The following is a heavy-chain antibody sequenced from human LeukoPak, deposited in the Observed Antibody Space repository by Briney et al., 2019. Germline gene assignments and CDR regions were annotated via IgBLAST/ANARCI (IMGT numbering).Heavy chain of an antibody. J-gene: IGHJ4*02. V-gene: IGHV1-18*01. CDR3: ARVDDSSGYSHYFDY. D-gene: IGHD3-22*01. CDR1: GYTFTSYG. CDR2: ISAYNGNT. Sequence: ASVKVSCKASGYTFTSYGISWVRQAPGQGLEWMGWISAYNGNTNYAQKLQGRVTMTTGTSTSTAYMELRSLRSDDTAVYYCARVDDSSGYSHYFDYWGQGTLVTVSS.